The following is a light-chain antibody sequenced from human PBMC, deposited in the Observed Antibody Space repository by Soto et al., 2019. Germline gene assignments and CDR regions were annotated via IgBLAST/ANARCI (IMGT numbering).Light chain of an antibody. Sequence: EIVMTQSPATLSVSPGERATLSCRASQSISNNLAWYQQQPGQTPRLLIYDSSSRATGVPARFSGSGSGTEFSLAISSLQSEDFAVYYCQQYYNWPPTWTFGQGTKVDIK. V-gene: IGKV3-15*01. CDR3: QQYYNWPPTWT. J-gene: IGKJ1*01. CDR2: DSS. CDR1: QSISNN.